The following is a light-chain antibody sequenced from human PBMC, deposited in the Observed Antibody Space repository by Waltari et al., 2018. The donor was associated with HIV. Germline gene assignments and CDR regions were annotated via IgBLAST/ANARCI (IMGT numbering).Light chain of an antibody. CDR1: SANSGIPS. CDR2: DNN. CDR3: GTWDNTLIAFWM. V-gene: IGLV1-51*01. J-gene: IGLJ3*02. Sequence: QSVLTQPPSVSAAPGQSVTISCFGGSANSGIPSVTRYQQLPGNPPKLLIYDNNKRPSGIPDRFSASKSGTSATLGITGVQTADEADYYCGTWDNTLIAFWMFGGGTKLTVL.